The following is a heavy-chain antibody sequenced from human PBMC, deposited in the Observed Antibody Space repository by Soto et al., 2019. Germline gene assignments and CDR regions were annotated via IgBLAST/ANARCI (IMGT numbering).Heavy chain of an antibody. Sequence: PSETLSLTCTVSGDAIRSSSYWGWIRQPPGRGLEWIGSIYSTGSTYYNPSLNSQVTISVDTSKNQFSLKLSSVTAADTAVYYCARGGYCISTSCYWGSYYAMDVWGQGTSVTLSS. CDR1: GDAIRSSSY. J-gene: IGHJ6*02. D-gene: IGHD2-2*01. CDR2: IYSTGST. CDR3: ARGGYCISTSCYWGSYYAMDV. V-gene: IGHV4-38-2*02.